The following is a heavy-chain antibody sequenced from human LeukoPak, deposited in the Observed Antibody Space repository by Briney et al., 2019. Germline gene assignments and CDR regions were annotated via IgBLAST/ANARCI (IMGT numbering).Heavy chain of an antibody. CDR2: IYYSGST. V-gene: IGHV4-30-4*08. J-gene: IGHJ3*02. CDR1: GGSISSGDYY. Sequence: NSSETLSLTCTVSGGSISSGDYYWSWIRQPPGKGLEWIGYIYYSGSTYYNPSLKSRVTISVDTSKNQFSLKLSSVTAADTAVYYCARDYDFWSGTRRDAFDIWGQGTMVTVSS. CDR3: ARDYDFWSGTRRDAFDI. D-gene: IGHD3-3*01.